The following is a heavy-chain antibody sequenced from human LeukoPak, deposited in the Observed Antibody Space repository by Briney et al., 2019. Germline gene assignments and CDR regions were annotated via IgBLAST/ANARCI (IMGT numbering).Heavy chain of an antibody. J-gene: IGHJ4*02. CDR1: GGSISSSGYY. CDR2: IYYSGST. CDR3: ARRRMTTVSNYFDY. Sequence: PSETLSLTCTVSGGSISSSGYYWGWIRQPPGKGLEWIASIYYSGSTYYNPSLKSRVTISVDTSKNQLSLKLSSVTAADTAVYYCARRRMTTVSNYFDYWGQGTLVTVSS. D-gene: IGHD4-17*01. V-gene: IGHV4-39*07.